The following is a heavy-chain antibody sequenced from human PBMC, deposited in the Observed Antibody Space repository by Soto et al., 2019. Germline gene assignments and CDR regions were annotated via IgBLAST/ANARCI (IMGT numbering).Heavy chain of an antibody. CDR3: ARHDGTVVAGWYFDL. CDR1: GGSISSYY. V-gene: IGHV4-59*08. D-gene: IGHD2-15*01. CDR2: IYYTGST. Sequence: QVQLQESGPGLVKPSETLSLTCTVSGGSISSYYWSWIRQPPGKGLEWIGYIYYTGSTNYNPSLKIHVTTSVDTSKKQFSLKLRYVTAADTAVYYGARHDGTVVAGWYFDLWGRGTLVTVSS. J-gene: IGHJ2*01.